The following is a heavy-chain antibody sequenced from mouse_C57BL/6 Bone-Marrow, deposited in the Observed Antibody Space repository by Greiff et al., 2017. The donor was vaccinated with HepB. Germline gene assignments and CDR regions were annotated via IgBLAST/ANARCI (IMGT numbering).Heavy chain of an antibody. CDR1: GYTFHSYW. CDR2: IDPSDSYI. J-gene: IGHJ3*01. D-gene: IGHD3-1*01. V-gene: IGHV1-50*01. CDR3: ARRASRLSWFAY. Sequence: QVQLQQPGAEFVKPGASVKLSCKASGYTFHSYWMQWVKQRPGQGLAWIGEIDPSDSYINYNQKFKGKATLTLDTSSSTAYMQLSSLTSEDSAVYYCARRASRLSWFAYWGQGTLVTVSA.